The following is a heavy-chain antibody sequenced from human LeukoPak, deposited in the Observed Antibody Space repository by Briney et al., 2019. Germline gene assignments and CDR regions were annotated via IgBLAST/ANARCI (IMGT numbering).Heavy chain of an antibody. J-gene: IGHJ4*02. Sequence: GGSLRLSCAASGFTFDDYAMHWVRQAPGKGLEWVSGISWNSGSIGYADSVKGRFTISRDNAKNSLYLQMNSLRAEDTAVYYCARVSRGPHPYYYDSSGYMDYWGQGTLVTVSS. CDR3: ARVSRGPHPYYYDSSGYMDY. D-gene: IGHD3-22*01. CDR1: GFTFDDYA. CDR2: ISWNSGSI. V-gene: IGHV3-9*01.